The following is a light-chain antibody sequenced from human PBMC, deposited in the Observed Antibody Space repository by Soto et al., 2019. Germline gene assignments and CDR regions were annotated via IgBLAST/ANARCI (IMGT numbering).Light chain of an antibody. V-gene: IGLV1-40*01. J-gene: IGLJ3*02. CDR3: QSYDSSLSGWL. CDR1: SSNIGAAYD. CDR2: GNN. Sequence: QAVVTQPPSVSGAPGQKVTISCTRSSSNIGAAYDVHWYQHLPGTAPKLLIYGNNNRPSGVADRFSGSKSGTSASLAITGLQAEYEADYYCQSYDSSLSGWLFGGGTKLTVL.